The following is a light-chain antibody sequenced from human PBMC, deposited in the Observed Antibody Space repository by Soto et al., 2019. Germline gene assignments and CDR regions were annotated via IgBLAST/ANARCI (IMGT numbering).Light chain of an antibody. V-gene: IGKV3-15*01. CDR2: GAS. CDR1: QSVISS. CDR3: QLYNNWLGT. Sequence: EIVVTQSPALLSVSPGESVTLSCRASQSVISSIAWYQQKLGQAPRLLIYGASTRATGIPARFSGSGSGTEFFLTISRLHSDDVAMYYCQLYNNWLGTFGGGTKVEIK. J-gene: IGKJ4*01.